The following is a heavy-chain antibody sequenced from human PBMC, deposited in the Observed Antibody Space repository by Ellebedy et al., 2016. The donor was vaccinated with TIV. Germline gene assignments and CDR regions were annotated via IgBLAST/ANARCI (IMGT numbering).Heavy chain of an antibody. CDR1: GFSFEDYA. J-gene: IGHJ4*02. CDR3: ARSSGGVIDY. D-gene: IGHD2-15*01. V-gene: IGHV3-9*01. Sequence: GGSLRLXXAASGFSFEDYAMHWVRQAPGKGLEWVSGISWGSGNIDYADSVKGRFTVSRDNAKKSLYLQINSPRTEDTALYYCARSSGGVIDYWGQGTLVTVSS. CDR2: ISWGSGNI.